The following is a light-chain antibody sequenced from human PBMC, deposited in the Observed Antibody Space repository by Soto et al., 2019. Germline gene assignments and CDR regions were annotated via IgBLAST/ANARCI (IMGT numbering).Light chain of an antibody. V-gene: IGLV1-40*01. CDR3: QSYDSNLSVV. CDR1: SANIGTGYD. CDR2: GNS. J-gene: IGLJ2*01. Sequence: QLVLTQPPSVSGAPGQRVTISCNGSSANIGTGYDVHWYQQLPGTAPKLLIYGNSNRPSGVPDRFSGSKSGTSASLAITGRQAEDDADYYCQSYDSNLSVVFGGGTKLTVL.